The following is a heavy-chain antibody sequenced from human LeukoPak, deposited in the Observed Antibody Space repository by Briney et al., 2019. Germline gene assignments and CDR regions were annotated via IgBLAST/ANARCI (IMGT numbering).Heavy chain of an antibody. CDR1: GFTFSNFG. CDR2: ISSGGGST. V-gene: IGHV3-23*01. Sequence: RTGGSLRLSCAASGFTFSNFGMSWVRQAPGKGLEWVSAISSGGGSTYYADSVKGRFTISRDNSKNTLYLQMNSLRAEDTAVYYCAGRDIWIQLWPRQFDYWGQGTLVTVSS. D-gene: IGHD5-18*01. CDR3: AGRDIWIQLWPRQFDY. J-gene: IGHJ4*02.